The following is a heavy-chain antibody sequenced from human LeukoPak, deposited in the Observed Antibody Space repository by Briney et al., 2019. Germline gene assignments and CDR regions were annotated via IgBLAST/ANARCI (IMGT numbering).Heavy chain of an antibody. CDR3: ARGGTLEYFQH. CDR2: ISSSGSTI. Sequence: GGSLRLSCAASGFTFSSYEMNWVRQAPGKGLEWVSYISSSGSTIYYADSVKGRFTISRDNAKNSLYLQLNSLRAADTAVYYCARGGTLEYFQHGGRGTLVTVSA. V-gene: IGHV3-48*03. J-gene: IGHJ1*01. CDR1: GFTFSSYE.